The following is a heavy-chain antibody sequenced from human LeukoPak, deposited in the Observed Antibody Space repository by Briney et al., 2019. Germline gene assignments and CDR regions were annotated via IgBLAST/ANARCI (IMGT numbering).Heavy chain of an antibody. V-gene: IGHV3-23*01. CDR1: EFTFSSYG. CDR2: ISGNTANT. CDR3: AKDPNGDYIGTFDM. Sequence: GGSLRLSCAASEFTFSSYGMSWVRQAPGKGLEWVSWISGNTANTYYADSVQGRFSISRDNSKNTLYQQMYSLRAEDTAIYYCAKDPNGDYIGTFDMWGQGTMVTVSS. D-gene: IGHD4-17*01. J-gene: IGHJ3*02.